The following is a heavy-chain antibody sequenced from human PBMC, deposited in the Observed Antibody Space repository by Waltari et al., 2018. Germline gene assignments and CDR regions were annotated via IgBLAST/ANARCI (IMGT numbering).Heavy chain of an antibody. V-gene: IGHV4-39*07. Sequence: QLQLQESGPGLVKPSETLSLTCTVSGGSISSSSYYWGWIRQPPGKGLEWIGSIYYSGSTYDNPSLKSRVTISVDTSKNQFSLKLSAVTAADTAVYYCARGRYGIPGDYWGQGTLVTVSS. D-gene: IGHD1-20*01. CDR3: ARGRYGIPGDY. CDR1: GGSISSSSYY. CDR2: IYYSGST. J-gene: IGHJ4*02.